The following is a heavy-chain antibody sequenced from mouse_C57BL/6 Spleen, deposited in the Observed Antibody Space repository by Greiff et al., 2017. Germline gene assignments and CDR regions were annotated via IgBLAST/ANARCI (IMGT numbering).Heavy chain of an antibody. CDR3: TRENDYDDARYFDV. J-gene: IGHJ1*03. Sequence: VQLQQSGAELVRPGASVTLSCKASGYTFTDYEMHWVKQTPVHGLEWIGAIDPETGGPAYNQKFKGKAILTADKSSSTAYMELRSLTSEDSAVYYCTRENDYDDARYFDVWGTGTTVTVSS. V-gene: IGHV1-15*01. CDR1: GYTFTDYE. CDR2: IDPETGGP. D-gene: IGHD2-4*01.